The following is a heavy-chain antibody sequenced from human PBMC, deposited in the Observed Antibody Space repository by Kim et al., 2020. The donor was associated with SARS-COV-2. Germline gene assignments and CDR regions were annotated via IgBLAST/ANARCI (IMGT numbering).Heavy chain of an antibody. CDR2: ISYDGSNK. Sequence: GGSLRLSCAASGFTFSSYGMPWVRQAPGKGLEWVAVISYDGSNKYYADSVKGRFTISRDNSKNTLYLQMNSLGAEDTAVYYCARGKQWLVNYYYYGMDVRGQGTTDTVYS. CDR3: ARGKQWLVNYYYYGMDV. J-gene: IGHJ6*02. D-gene: IGHD6-19*01. CDR1: GFTFSSYG. V-gene: IGHV3-30*03.